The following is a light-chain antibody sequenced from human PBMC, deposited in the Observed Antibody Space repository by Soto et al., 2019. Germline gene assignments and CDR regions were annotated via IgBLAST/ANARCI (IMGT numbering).Light chain of an antibody. J-gene: IGKJ4*01. Sequence: EVVFTQYPDTLSLSPGERATLSCRASQTVRNNYLAWYQQKPGQAPRLLIYDASSRATGIPDRFSGGGSGTDFTLTISRLEPEDFAVYYCQQFSSYPLTFGGGTKVDI. V-gene: IGKV3-20*01. CDR2: DAS. CDR3: QQFSSYPLT. CDR1: QTVRNNY.